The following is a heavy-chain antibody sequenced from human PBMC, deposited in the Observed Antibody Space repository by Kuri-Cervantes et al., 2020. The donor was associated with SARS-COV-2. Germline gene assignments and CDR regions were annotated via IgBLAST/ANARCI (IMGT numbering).Heavy chain of an antibody. D-gene: IGHD1-14*01. CDR2: INAGNGNT. CDR3: ARVNRFAREPSDYFDY. V-gene: IGHV1-18*01. Sequence: ASVKVSCKASGYTFTSYGISWVRQAPGQGLEWMGWINAGNGNTKYSQKFQGRVTITRDTSASTAYMELSSLRSEDTAVYYCARVNRFAREPSDYFDYWGQGTRVTGSS. CDR1: GYTFTSYG. J-gene: IGHJ4*02.